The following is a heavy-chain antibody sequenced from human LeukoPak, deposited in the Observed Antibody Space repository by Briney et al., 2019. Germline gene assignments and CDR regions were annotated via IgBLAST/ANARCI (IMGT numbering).Heavy chain of an antibody. J-gene: IGHJ3*02. Sequence: ASVTVSCKVSGYTLTELSMHWVRQAPGKGLEWMGGFDPEDGETIYAQKFQGRVTMTEDTSTDTAYMELSSLRSEDTAVYYCAIRATTVTTIRAFDIWGQGTMVTVSS. V-gene: IGHV1-24*01. CDR1: GYTLTELS. CDR3: AIRATTVTTIRAFDI. CDR2: FDPEDGET. D-gene: IGHD4-17*01.